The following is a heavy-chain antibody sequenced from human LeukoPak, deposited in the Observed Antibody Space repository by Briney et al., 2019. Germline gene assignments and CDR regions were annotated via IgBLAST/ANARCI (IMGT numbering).Heavy chain of an antibody. J-gene: IGHJ4*02. CDR3: ARRYYYNSSGYSGEVY. CDR1: GFTFSSYA. Sequence: GGSLRLSCAASGFTFSSYAMTWVRQAPGEGLEWVSGITGSGGSTYYADSVKGRFTISRDNSKNTLYLQMNSLRADDTAVYYCARRYYYNSSGYSGEVYWGQGTLVTVSS. D-gene: IGHD3-22*01. V-gene: IGHV3-23*01. CDR2: ITGSGGST.